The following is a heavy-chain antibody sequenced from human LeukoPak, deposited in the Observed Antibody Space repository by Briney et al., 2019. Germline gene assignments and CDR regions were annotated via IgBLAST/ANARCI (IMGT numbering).Heavy chain of an antibody. J-gene: IGHJ5*02. CDR1: GGSISTYY. CDR3: ARGGNYWPQWWFDP. D-gene: IGHD1-26*01. V-gene: IGHV4-59*01. CDR2: TYYTGST. Sequence: SETLSLTCTVSGGSISTYYWSWIRQPPGKGLEWIGYTYYTGSTSYNPSLKSRVTMSLDASKNQFSLELNSVTPADTAVYYCARGGNYWPQWWFDPWGRGTLVSVSS.